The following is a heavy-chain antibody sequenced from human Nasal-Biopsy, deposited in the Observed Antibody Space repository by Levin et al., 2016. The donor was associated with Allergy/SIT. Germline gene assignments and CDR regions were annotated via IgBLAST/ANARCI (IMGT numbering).Heavy chain of an antibody. CDR2: ISYDGSNK. CDR3: AKEGGGYSSGTYNPSVYYGMDV. CDR1: RFTFRSFA. D-gene: IGHD6-19*01. J-gene: IGHJ6*02. Sequence: GESLKISCAASRFTFRSFAMHWVRQAPGKGLEWVAIISYDGSNKNYGDSVKGRFTISRDNTKNTLYLQMNSLRNEDTAVYYCAKEGGGYSSGTYNPSVYYGMDVWGQGTTVTVSS. V-gene: IGHV3-30*18.